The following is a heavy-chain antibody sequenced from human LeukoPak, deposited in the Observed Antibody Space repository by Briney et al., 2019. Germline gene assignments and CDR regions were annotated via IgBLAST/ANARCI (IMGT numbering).Heavy chain of an antibody. CDR2: ISSSSSYR. CDR1: GFSFSSYS. D-gene: IGHD1-26*01. Sequence: GGSLRLSCAASGFSFSSYSMTWVRQAPGKGLEWVSSISSSSSYRYYADSVKGRFTISRDNAKNSLYLQMNSLRAEDTAVYYCARDQGELLRSPYFDYWGQGTLVTVSS. CDR3: ARDQGELLRSPYFDY. J-gene: IGHJ4*02. V-gene: IGHV3-21*01.